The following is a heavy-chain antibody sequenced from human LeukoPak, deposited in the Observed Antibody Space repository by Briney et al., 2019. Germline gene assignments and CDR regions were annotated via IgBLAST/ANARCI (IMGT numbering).Heavy chain of an antibody. D-gene: IGHD3-22*01. CDR1: GFTFSSYA. CDR2: ISGSGGNT. V-gene: IGHV3-23*01. J-gene: IGHJ6*02. Sequence: GGSLRLSCAASGFTFSSYAMNWVRQAPGKGLEWVSAISGSGGNTYYADSVKGRFTISRDNSKNALFLQMSSQRAEDTAVYYCAKVGRRYYDSSGYLPPLYYGMDVWGQGTTVTVSS. CDR3: AKVGRRYYDSSGYLPPLYYGMDV.